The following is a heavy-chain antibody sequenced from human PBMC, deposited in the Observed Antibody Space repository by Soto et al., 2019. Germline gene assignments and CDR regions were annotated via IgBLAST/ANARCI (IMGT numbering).Heavy chain of an antibody. CDR1: GDSVSSNSAA. CDR3: ARFSTYCSSTSCYGSDAFDI. CDR2: TYYRSKWYN. J-gene: IGHJ3*02. Sequence: PSQTLSLTCAISGDSVSSNSAAWNWIRQSPSRGLEWLGRTYYRSKWYNDYAVSVKSRITINPDTSKNQFSLQLNSVTPEDTAVYYCARFSTYCSSTSCYGSDAFDIWGQGTMVTVSS. V-gene: IGHV6-1*01. D-gene: IGHD2-2*01.